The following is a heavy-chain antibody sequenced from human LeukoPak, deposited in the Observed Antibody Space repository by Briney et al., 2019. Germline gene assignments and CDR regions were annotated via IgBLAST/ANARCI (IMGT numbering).Heavy chain of an antibody. CDR2: LYSNGDT. Sequence: GGSLRLSCAASGFTVSSNYMTWVRQAPGKGLEWVSVLYSNGDTYYADSVKGRFTISRDNSKNTLYLQLNTLRAEDTAVYYCARYIPSCGGNCNDGFDIWGQGTMVSVSS. CDR3: ARYIPSCGGNCNDGFDI. D-gene: IGHD2-21*01. CDR1: GFTVSSNY. V-gene: IGHV3-53*01. J-gene: IGHJ3*02.